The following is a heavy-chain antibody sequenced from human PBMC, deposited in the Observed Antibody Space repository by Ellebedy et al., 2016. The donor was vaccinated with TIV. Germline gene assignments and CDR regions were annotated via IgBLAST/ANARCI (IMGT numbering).Heavy chain of an antibody. V-gene: IGHV4-59*01. J-gene: IGHJ6*02. Sequence: MPSETLSLTCAVYGGSSSDYYWSWIRQPPGKGLEWIGYIYNSGSTNYNPSLKSRVTISVDTSKNQISLMLSSVTAADTAVYYCARDRMTNYFYGMDVWGHGTTVTVSS. CDR2: IYNSGST. CDR3: ARDRMTNYFYGMDV. CDR1: GGSSSDYY.